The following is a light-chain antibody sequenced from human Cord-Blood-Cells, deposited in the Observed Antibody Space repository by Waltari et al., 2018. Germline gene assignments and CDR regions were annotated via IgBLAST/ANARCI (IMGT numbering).Light chain of an antibody. CDR3: QQSNSTRT. J-gene: IGKJ1*01. CDR2: AAS. Sequence: DIQMTQSPSSLSASVGDRVTITCRASQSSSSYLNWYQQKPGKAPKLLIYAASSLQSGVPSRFSGSGSGTDFTLTISSLQPEDFATYYCQQSNSTRTFGQGTKVEIK. CDR1: QSSSSY. V-gene: IGKV1-39*01.